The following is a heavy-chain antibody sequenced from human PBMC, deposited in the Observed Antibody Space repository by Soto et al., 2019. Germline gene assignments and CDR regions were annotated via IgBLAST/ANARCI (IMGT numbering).Heavy chain of an antibody. V-gene: IGHV3-33*01. CDR1: GFTFSSYG. CDR3: ARDRIPWSGSYSAVGLHYGMDV. CDR2: IWYDGSNK. Sequence: GGSLRLSCAASGFTFSSYGMHWVRQAPGKGLEWVAVIWYDGSNKYYADSVKGRFTISRDNSKNTLYLQMNSLRAEDTAVYYCARDRIPWSGSYSAVGLHYGMDVWGQGTTVTVSS. D-gene: IGHD1-26*01. J-gene: IGHJ6*02.